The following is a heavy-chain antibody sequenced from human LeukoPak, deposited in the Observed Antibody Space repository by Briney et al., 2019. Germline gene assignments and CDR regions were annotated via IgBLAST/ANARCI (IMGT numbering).Heavy chain of an antibody. Sequence: GESLKISCAASGFTFSSYAMSWVRQAPGKGLEWVSAIICSGGSTYYADSVKGRFTISRDNYKNTLYLQMNSLRAEDTAVYYCAKVERYDFWSGYDSFDYWGQGTLVTVSS. CDR1: GFTFSSYA. V-gene: IGHV3-23*01. D-gene: IGHD3-3*01. J-gene: IGHJ4*02. CDR2: IICSGGST. CDR3: AKVERYDFWSGYDSFDY.